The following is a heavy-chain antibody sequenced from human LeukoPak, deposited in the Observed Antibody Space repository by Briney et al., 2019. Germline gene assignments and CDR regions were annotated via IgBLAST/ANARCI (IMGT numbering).Heavy chain of an antibody. D-gene: IGHD3-3*01. Sequence: ASVKVSCKASGYTFTSYGISWVRQAPGQGLEWMGWISAYNGNTNYAQKLQGRVTITTDESTSTAYMELSSLRSEDTAVYYCARGATWGFWSGYYPRSYWYFDLWGRGTLVTVSS. V-gene: IGHV1-18*01. J-gene: IGHJ2*01. CDR2: ISAYNGNT. CDR1: GYTFTSYG. CDR3: ARGATWGFWSGYYPRSYWYFDL.